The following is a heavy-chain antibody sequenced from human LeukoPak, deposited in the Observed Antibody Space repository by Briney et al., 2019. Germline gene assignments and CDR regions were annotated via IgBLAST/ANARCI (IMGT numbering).Heavy chain of an antibody. CDR1: GFTFSSYA. CDR3: ARDYGDYYYYYGMDV. CDR2: ISYDGSNK. V-gene: IGHV3-30-3*01. Sequence: SGGSLRLSCAASGFTFSSYAMHWVRQAPGKGLEWVAVISYDGSNKYYADSVKGRFTISRDNSKNTLYLQMNSLRAEDTAVYYCARDYGDYYYYYGMDVWGKGTTVTVSS. J-gene: IGHJ6*04. D-gene: IGHD4-17*01.